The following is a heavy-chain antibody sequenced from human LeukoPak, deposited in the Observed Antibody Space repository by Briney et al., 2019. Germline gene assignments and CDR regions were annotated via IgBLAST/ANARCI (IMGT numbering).Heavy chain of an antibody. CDR3: ARGGGYYRFDY. D-gene: IGHD3-22*01. CDR2: IYYTGTT. CDR1: GDSISYYY. V-gene: IGHV4-59*01. J-gene: IGHJ4*02. Sequence: SETLSLTSTVSGDSISYYYWSWIRQPPGKGLEWIGYIYYTGTTNYNPSLKSRVTISVDTSKNQFSLKLSSVTAADTAVYYCARGGGYYRFDYWGQGTLVTASS.